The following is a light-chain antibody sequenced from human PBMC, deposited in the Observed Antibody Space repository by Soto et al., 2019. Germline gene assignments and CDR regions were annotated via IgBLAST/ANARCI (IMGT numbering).Light chain of an antibody. CDR1: QSVNSNL. Sequence: EIVLTQSPGTLSLSPGEGATVSCRASQSVNSNLLAWFQQKPGQAPRLLIHDASRRATGIPDRFSGSGSGTDFTLSISRLEPEDFAVYYRHQYVSSPLTFGQGTKLEIK. CDR3: HQYVSSPLT. J-gene: IGKJ2*01. V-gene: IGKV3-20*01. CDR2: DAS.